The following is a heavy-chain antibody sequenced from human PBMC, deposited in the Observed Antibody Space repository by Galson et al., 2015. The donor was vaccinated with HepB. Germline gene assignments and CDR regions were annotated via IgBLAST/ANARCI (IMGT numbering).Heavy chain of an antibody. Sequence: SLRLSCAASGFTFSSYWMHWVRQAPGKGLVWVSHINSDGSSTSYADSVKGRFTISRDNAKNTLYLQMNSLRAEDTAVYYCARDWGVVYSGSYYTFDYYYYGMDVWGQGTTVTVSS. J-gene: IGHJ6*02. V-gene: IGHV3-74*01. CDR3: ARDWGVVYSGSYYTFDYYYYGMDV. D-gene: IGHD3-10*01. CDR2: INSDGSST. CDR1: GFTFSSYW.